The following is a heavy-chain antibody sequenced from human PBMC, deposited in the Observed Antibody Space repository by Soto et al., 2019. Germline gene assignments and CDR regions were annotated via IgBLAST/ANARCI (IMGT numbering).Heavy chain of an antibody. D-gene: IGHD3-9*01. CDR3: ARVLRYFDWLFWGAFDY. J-gene: IGHJ4*02. Sequence: QVQLVESGGGVVQPGRSLRLSCAASGFTFSSYAMHWVRQAPGKGLEWVAVISYDGSNKYYADSVKGRFTISRDNSKNTLYLQMNSLRAEDTAVYYFARVLRYFDWLFWGAFDYWGQGTLVTVSS. CDR1: GFTFSSYA. CDR2: ISYDGSNK. V-gene: IGHV3-30-3*01.